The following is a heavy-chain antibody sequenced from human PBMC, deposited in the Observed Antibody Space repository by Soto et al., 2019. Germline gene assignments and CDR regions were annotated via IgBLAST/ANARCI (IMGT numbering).Heavy chain of an antibody. Sequence: GASVKVSCKASGGTFSSYAISWVRQAPGQGLEWMGGIIPIFGTANYAQKFQGRVTITADESTSTAYMELSSLRSEDTAVYYCARAIVGATGFTYYFDYWGQGTLVTVS. CDR1: GGTFSSYA. CDR2: IIPIFGTA. CDR3: ARAIVGATGFTYYFDY. D-gene: IGHD1-26*01. V-gene: IGHV1-69*13. J-gene: IGHJ4*02.